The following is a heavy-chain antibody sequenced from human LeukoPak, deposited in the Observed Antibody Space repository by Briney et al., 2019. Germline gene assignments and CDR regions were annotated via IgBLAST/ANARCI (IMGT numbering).Heavy chain of an antibody. CDR1: GFTFSSYE. J-gene: IGHJ6*03. CDR2: ISSSGSTI. V-gene: IGHV3-48*03. CDR3: ARDQYKYDGNCRYYQHMDV. Sequence: GGSLRLSCAASGFTFSSYEMNWVRQAPGKGLEWVSYISSSGSTIYYADSVKGRFTISRDNAKNSLYLQMNSLRAEDTAVYYCARDQYKYDGNCRYYQHMDVWGKGTTVTVSS. D-gene: IGHD3-22*01.